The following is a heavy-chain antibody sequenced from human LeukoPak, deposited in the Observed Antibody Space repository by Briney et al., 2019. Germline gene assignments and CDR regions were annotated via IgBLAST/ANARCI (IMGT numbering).Heavy chain of an antibody. D-gene: IGHD3-10*02. Sequence: SETLSLTCTVSGGSIRSYYWNWIRQAPGKGLEWVGFISYGGYTSYSPSLKSRVAISVDTAKSQFSLRLNSMTAADTAIYYCARGRNDNGGMFFDSWAQGNLVTVSS. J-gene: IGHJ4*02. V-gene: IGHV4-59*01. CDR3: ARGRNDNGGMFFDS. CDR2: ISYGGYT. CDR1: GGSIRSYY.